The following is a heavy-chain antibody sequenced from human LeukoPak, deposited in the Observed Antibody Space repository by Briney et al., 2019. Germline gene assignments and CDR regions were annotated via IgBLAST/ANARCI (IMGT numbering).Heavy chain of an antibody. CDR1: GGSISSYY. J-gene: IGHJ6*02. CDR2: IYYSGST. D-gene: IGHD2-8*01. Sequence: SETLSLTCTVSGGSISSYYWSWIRQPPGKGLEWIGYIYYSGSTNYNPSLKSRVTISVDTSKNQFSLKLSSVTAADTAVYYCARVPGTSGGPYYYGMDVWGQGTTVTVSS. V-gene: IGHV4-59*01. CDR3: ARVPGTSGGPYYYGMDV.